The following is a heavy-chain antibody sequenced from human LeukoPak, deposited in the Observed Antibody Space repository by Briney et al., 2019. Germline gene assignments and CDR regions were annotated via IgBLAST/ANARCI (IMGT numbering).Heavy chain of an antibody. D-gene: IGHD2-15*01. V-gene: IGHV3-23*01. J-gene: IGHJ4*02. CDR3: AKDKAATHYDFDY. Sequence: GGSLRLSCAASGFTFRSYAMSWVRQAPGGGLEWVSAISGSGGSTYYANSVKGRFTISRDNSKNTLYLQMNTLSAADTAVYYSAKDKAATHYDFDYWGQGTLVTAAS. CDR2: ISGSGGST. CDR1: GFTFRSYA.